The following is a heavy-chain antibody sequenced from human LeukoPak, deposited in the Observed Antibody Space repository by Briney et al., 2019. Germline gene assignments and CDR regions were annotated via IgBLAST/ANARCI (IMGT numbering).Heavy chain of an antibody. D-gene: IGHD5-24*01. V-gene: IGHV3-72*01. Sequence: PGGSLRLSCAASGFTFSDHYMDWVRQAPGKGLEWLGRSKTKFDSYTTEYAASVKGRFTISRDDSNNSLYLQMNGLKTEDTAMYYCTRRGGYNWKPFDYWGQGTLVTVSS. J-gene: IGHJ4*02. CDR1: GFTFSDHY. CDR2: SKTKFDSYTT. CDR3: TRRGGYNWKPFDY.